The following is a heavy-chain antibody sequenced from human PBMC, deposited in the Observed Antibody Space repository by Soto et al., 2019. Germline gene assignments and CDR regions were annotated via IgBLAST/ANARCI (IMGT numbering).Heavy chain of an antibody. Sequence: EVQLVESGGGLVQPGGSLRLSCAASGFTFSSYDMHWVRQATRKGLEWVSAIGTAGDTYYPGSVKGRFTISRENAKNSLYLQKDSLRAGDTAVYYCARGGGRVATPWFDPWGQGTLVTVSS. CDR3: ARGGGRVATPWFDP. J-gene: IGHJ5*02. CDR1: GFTFSSYD. D-gene: IGHD5-12*01. CDR2: IGTAGDT. V-gene: IGHV3-13*04.